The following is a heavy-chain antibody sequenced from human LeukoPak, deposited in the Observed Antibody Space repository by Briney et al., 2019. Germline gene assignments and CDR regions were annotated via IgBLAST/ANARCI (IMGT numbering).Heavy chain of an antibody. D-gene: IGHD5-12*01. CDR3: AKGLFSAFDKYLDS. CDR1: GFDFESCT. V-gene: IGHV3-21*04. J-gene: IGHJ4*02. Sequence: PGGSLRLSCAASGFDFESCTMTWVRQAPGKGLEWVSLISATSSDINYAESVRGRFTITRDNAKNSLFLQMDSLRVEDTAIYYCAKGLFSAFDKYLDSWGQGTLVTVSS. CDR2: ISATSSDI.